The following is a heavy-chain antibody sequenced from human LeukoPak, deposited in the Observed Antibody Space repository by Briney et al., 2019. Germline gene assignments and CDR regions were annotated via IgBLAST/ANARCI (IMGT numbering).Heavy chain of an antibody. V-gene: IGHV4-59*04. D-gene: IGHD2-8*01. Sequence: KPSETLSLTCTVSGGSISSYYWSWIRQPPGKGLEWLGYIYHSGSTYYNPSLKSRVTISVDRSKNQFPLKLSSVTAADTAVYYWGSRPISQRGSYWGMAPQFYFCYRGQGTLVTVSS. CDR1: GGSISSYY. J-gene: IGHJ4*02. CDR2: IYHSGST. CDR3: GSRPISQRGSYWGMAPQFYFCY.